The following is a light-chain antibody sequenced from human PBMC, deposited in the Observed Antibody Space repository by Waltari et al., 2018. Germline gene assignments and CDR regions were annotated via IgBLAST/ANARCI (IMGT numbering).Light chain of an antibody. V-gene: IGKV3D-20*01. CDR3: PQYVESPGT. CDR1: RRGKTH. CDR2: HAA. Sequence: SCGASRRGKTHLAWFQQKPGQAPRLRISHAASRSTGIPDMFSGSGSGTDFRLTISRLEPEEFAMYYCPQYVESPGTFGQGGNVEIK. J-gene: IGKJ1*01.